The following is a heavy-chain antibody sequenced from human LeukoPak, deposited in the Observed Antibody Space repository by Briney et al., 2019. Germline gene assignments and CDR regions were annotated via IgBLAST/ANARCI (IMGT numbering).Heavy chain of an antibody. CDR3: ARDTLGEGEDANYAVYYFDY. CDR2: IKQDGNEK. J-gene: IGHJ4*02. CDR1: GFRFNTYW. D-gene: IGHD4/OR15-4a*01. Sequence: VGSLRLSCAAAGFRFNTYWMSWVRQAPGKGLEWVANIKQDGNEKYYADSVKGRFTISRDNGKNSLDLQMNSLGADDTAVYYCARDTLGEGEDANYAVYYFDYWGQGNVVTVSS. V-gene: IGHV3-7*01.